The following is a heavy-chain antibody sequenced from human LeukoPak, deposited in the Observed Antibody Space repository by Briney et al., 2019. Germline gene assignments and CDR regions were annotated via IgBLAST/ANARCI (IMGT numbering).Heavy chain of an antibody. CDR2: ISGSGGST. V-gene: IGHV3-23*01. D-gene: IGHD6-13*01. Sequence: GGSLRLSCAASGFTFSSYTMNWVRQAPGKGLEWVSAISGSGGSTYYADSVKGRFTISRDNSKNTLYLQMNSLRAEDTAVYYCAKGIATSGTSPPFDYWGQGTLVTVSS. CDR3: AKGIATSGTSPPFDY. J-gene: IGHJ4*02. CDR1: GFTFSSYT.